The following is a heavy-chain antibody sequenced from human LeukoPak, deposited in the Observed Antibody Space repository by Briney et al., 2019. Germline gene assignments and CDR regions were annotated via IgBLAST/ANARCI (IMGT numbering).Heavy chain of an antibody. V-gene: IGHV3-21*01. CDR3: AGDFGYSSSWTDAFDI. CDR1: GFTFSSYS. CDR2: ISSSSSYI. D-gene: IGHD6-13*01. Sequence: GGSLRLSCAASGFTFSSYSMNWVRQAPGKGLEWVSSISSSSSYIYYADSVKGRFTISRDNAKNSLYLQMNSLRAEDTAVYYCAGDFGYSSSWTDAFDIWGQGTMVTVSS. J-gene: IGHJ3*02.